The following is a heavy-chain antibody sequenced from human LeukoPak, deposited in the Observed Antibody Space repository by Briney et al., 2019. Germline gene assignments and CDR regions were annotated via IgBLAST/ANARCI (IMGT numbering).Heavy chain of an antibody. CDR1: GFTFGDYA. J-gene: IGHJ6*03. Sequence: GGSLRLSCTASGFTFGDYAMSWVRQAPGKGLEWVGFIRSKAYGGTTEYAAPVKGRFTISRDDSKSIAYLQMNSLKTEDTAVYYCTRWGDGYKNYYYMDVWGKGTTVTISS. D-gene: IGHD5-24*01. CDR3: TRWGDGYKNYYYMDV. V-gene: IGHV3-49*04. CDR2: IRSKAYGGTT.